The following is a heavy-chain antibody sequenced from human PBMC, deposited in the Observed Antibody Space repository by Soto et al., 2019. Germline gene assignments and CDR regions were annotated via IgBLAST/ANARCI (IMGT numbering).Heavy chain of an antibody. CDR2: LYSNGGT. Sequence: GGSLRLSCAASGISVNNNYMSWVRQAPGKGLEWVSVLYSNGGTHYADSLKGRFTISRDTSRNTVFLNMSSLRPEDTAVYYCARGYCSGGSCYVFDFWGQGTKVTVSS. D-gene: IGHD2-15*01. CDR1: GISVNNNY. CDR3: ARGYCSGGSCYVFDF. J-gene: IGHJ4*02. V-gene: IGHV3-53*01.